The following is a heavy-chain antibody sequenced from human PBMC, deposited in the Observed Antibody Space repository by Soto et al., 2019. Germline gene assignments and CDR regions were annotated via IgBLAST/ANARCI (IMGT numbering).Heavy chain of an antibody. CDR1: GFTFSSYG. CDR3: AKDHPDSSGWFYFDY. D-gene: IGHD6-19*01. Sequence: GGSLRLSCAASGFTFSSYGMHWVRQAPGKGLEWVAVISYDGSNKYYADSVKGRFTISRDNSKNTLYLQMNSLRAEDTAVYYCAKDHPDSSGWFYFDYWGQGTLVTVSS. V-gene: IGHV3-30*18. J-gene: IGHJ4*02. CDR2: ISYDGSNK.